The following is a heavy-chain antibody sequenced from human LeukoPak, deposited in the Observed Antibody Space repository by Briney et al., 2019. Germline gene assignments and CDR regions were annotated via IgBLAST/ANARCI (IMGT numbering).Heavy chain of an antibody. CDR1: GFTFSSYG. D-gene: IGHD3-10*01. V-gene: IGHV3-30*18. J-gene: IGHJ6*02. CDR3: AKDRLWFGELLYGMDV. Sequence: PGGSLRLSCAASGFTFSSYGMHWVRQAPGKGLEWVAVISYDGSKYYADSVKGRFTISRDNSKNTLYLQMNSLRAEDTAVYYRAKDRLWFGELLYGMDVWGQGTTVTVSS. CDR2: ISYDGSK.